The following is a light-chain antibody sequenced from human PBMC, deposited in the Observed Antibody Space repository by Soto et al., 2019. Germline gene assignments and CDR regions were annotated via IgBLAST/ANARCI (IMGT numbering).Light chain of an antibody. CDR1: QSVSNNY. J-gene: IGKJ5*01. CDR2: VAS. V-gene: IGKV3-20*01. Sequence: EIVLTQSPGTLSLSPGERATLSCRASQSVSNNYLAWFQQKPGQAPRLLIYVASSRATGIPDRFSGSGSGTDFTLTISRLEPEDFAVYYCQQYGSSPSITFGQGTRWRLN. CDR3: QQYGSSPSIT.